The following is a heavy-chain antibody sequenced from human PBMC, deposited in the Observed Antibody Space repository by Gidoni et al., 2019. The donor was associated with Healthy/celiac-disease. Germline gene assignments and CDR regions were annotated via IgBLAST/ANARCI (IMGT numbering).Heavy chain of an antibody. D-gene: IGHD3-3*01. CDR1: GFTFSSYE. V-gene: IGHV3-48*03. Sequence: EVQLVESGGGLVQPGGSLRLSCAASGFTFSSYEMNWVRQAPGKGLEWVSYISSSGSTIYYADSVKGRFTISRDNAKNSLYLQMNSLRAEDTAVYYCARDGYYDFWSGYHYYFDYWGQGTLVTVSS. CDR3: ARDGYYDFWSGYHYYFDY. CDR2: ISSSGSTI. J-gene: IGHJ4*02.